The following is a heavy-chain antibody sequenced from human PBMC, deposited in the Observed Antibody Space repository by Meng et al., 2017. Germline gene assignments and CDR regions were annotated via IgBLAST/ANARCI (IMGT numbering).Heavy chain of an antibody. V-gene: IGHV1-69*06. J-gene: IGHJ4*02. CDR3: ASTGHYDSSGYLPDY. CDR2: IIPIFGTA. CDR1: GGTFSSYA. D-gene: IGHD3-22*01. Sequence: SVKVSCKASGGTFSSYAISWVRQAPGQGLEWMGGIIPIFGTANYAQKFQGRVTITADKSTSTAYMELSSLRSEDTAVYYWASTGHYDSSGYLPDYWGQGTLVTVSS.